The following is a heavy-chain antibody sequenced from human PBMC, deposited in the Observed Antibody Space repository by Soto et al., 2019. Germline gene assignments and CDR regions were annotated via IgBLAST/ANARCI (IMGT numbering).Heavy chain of an antibody. D-gene: IGHD3-10*01. Sequence: QVQLVQSGAEVKKPGSSVKVSCKASGGTFSNCTITWVRQAPGQGLEWMGRIIPILDIANFAHKFQGRLTITPDKSTTTAYMELSSLRSEDTAVYYCARSTRTMVRGVKGIDYWGQGTMVTVSS. J-gene: IGHJ4*02. CDR1: GGTFSNCT. CDR2: IIPILDIA. CDR3: ARSTRTMVRGVKGIDY. V-gene: IGHV1-69*02.